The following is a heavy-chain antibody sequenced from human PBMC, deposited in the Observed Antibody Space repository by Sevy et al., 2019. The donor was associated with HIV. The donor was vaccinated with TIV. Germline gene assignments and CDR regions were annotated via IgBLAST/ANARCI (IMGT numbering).Heavy chain of an antibody. Sequence: SQTLSLTCTVSGGSISSYYWSWIRQPAGKGLEWIGRIYISGSTNYNPSLKSRVTMSVDTSKNQFSLKLSSVTAADTAVYYCAGDASSSGWYGGAFDIWGQGTMVTVSS. CDR2: IYISGST. CDR1: GGSISSYY. CDR3: AGDASSSGWYGGAFDI. D-gene: IGHD6-19*01. V-gene: IGHV4-4*07. J-gene: IGHJ3*02.